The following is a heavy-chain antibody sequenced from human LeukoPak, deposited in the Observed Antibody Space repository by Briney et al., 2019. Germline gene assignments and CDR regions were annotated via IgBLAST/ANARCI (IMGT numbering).Heavy chain of an antibody. CDR3: ARDPPLPGITAAGYFDL. V-gene: IGHV4-59*01. J-gene: IGHJ2*01. CDR2: IYYSGST. CDR1: GDSISSSS. Sequence: KSSETLSLTCTVSGDSISSSSWSWIRQPPGKGLEWIGYIYYSGSTNYNPSLKSRVTISADTSKNQFSMKVRSVTAADTAVYYCARDPPLPGITAAGYFDLWGRGTLVTVSS. D-gene: IGHD6-13*01.